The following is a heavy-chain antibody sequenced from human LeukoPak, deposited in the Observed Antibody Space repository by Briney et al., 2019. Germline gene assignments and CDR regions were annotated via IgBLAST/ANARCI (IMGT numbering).Heavy chain of an antibody. V-gene: IGHV3-7*01. CDR1: GFTFSSYW. Sequence: GGSLRLSCAASGFTFSSYWMSWVRQAPGKGLEWVANIKQDGSEKYYVDSVKGRFTISRDNAKNSLYLQMNSLRAEDTAVYYCARGGKGRIFAFDIWGQGTMVTVSS. J-gene: IGHJ3*02. D-gene: IGHD4-23*01. CDR3: ARGGKGRIFAFDI. CDR2: IKQDGSEK.